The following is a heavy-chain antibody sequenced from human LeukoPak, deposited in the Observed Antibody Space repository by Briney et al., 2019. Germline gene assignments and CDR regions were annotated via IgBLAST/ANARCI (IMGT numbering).Heavy chain of an antibody. D-gene: IGHD3-22*01. CDR2: IRYDGSKK. V-gene: IGHV3-30*02. CDR1: GFTFSSYG. J-gene: IGHJ4*02. Sequence: PGGSLRLSCAASGFTFSSYGMHWVRQAPGKGLEWVAFIRYDGSKKYYADSVKGRFTISRDNSKNTLYLQMNSLRAEDTAVYYCAKGGYQYDSNGHNYFDYWGQGTLVTVSS. CDR3: AKGGYQYDSNGHNYFDY.